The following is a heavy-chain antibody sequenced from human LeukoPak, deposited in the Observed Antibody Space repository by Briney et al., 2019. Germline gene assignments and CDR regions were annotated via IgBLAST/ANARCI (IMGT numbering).Heavy chain of an antibody. CDR1: GFTFSSYS. V-gene: IGHV3-21*01. CDR3: ARVQSEITMVRGVIKYYYYGMDV. D-gene: IGHD3-10*01. Sequence: GGSLRLSCAASGFTFSSYSMNWVRQAPGKGLEWVSSISSSSSYIYYADSVKGRFTISRDNAKNSLYLQMNSLRAEDTAVYYCARVQSEITMVRGVIKYYYYGMDVWGKGTTVAVSS. J-gene: IGHJ6*04. CDR2: ISSSSSYI.